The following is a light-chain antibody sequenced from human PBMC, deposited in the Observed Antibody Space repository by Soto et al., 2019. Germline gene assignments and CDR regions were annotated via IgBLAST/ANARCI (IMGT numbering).Light chain of an antibody. CDR2: AVS. V-gene: IGKV1-39*01. J-gene: IGKJ1*01. CDR1: QSISSY. Sequence: DIQMTQSPSSLSASVGDRFTITCRASQSISSYLNWYQQKPGKAPNLLIYAVSPLQSGVPSRFSGSGSGTKFTLTISSLQPEDFATYYCQQRNNYPRTFGQGTTGDIK. CDR3: QQRNNYPRT.